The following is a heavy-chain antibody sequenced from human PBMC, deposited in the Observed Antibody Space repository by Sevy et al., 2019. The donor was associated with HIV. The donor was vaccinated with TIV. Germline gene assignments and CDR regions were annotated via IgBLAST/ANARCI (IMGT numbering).Heavy chain of an antibody. CDR2: ISYDGSKK. Sequence: GGSLRLSCAASGFTFSNYGMHWVRQAPGKGLEWVAVISYDGSKKYYADSVKGRFTISRDNPKNTLYLQMNSLGTEDTAVYYCAKRPSLFYLLDYWGQGTLVTVSS. CDR3: AKRPSLFYLLDY. D-gene: IGHD3-3*01. J-gene: IGHJ4*02. V-gene: IGHV3-30*18. CDR1: GFTFSNYG.